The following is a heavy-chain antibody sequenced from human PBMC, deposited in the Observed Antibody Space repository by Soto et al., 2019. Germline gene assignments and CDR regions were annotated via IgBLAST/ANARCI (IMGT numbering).Heavy chain of an antibody. CDR2: ISSSGGRT. Sequence: PGGSLRLSCGTSGFTFANYGMGWVRQAPGRGLEWVSGISSSGGRTYYADSVRGRFTISRDNSKNTLFLQMNSLRAEDTAVYYCAKVDKYRVVIEYFDYWGQGSLVTVSS. J-gene: IGHJ4*02. CDR1: GFTFANYG. D-gene: IGHD3-3*01. CDR3: AKVDKYRVVIEYFDY. V-gene: IGHV3-23*01.